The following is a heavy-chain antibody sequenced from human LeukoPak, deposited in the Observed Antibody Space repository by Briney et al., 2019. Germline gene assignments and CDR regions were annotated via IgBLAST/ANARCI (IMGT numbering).Heavy chain of an antibody. D-gene: IGHD2/OR15-2a*01. Sequence: GGSLRLSCAASGFTFSSYAMSWVRQAPGKGLEWVSAISGSGDSTYYADSVKGRFTISRDNSKNSLHLQMNSLRAEDTAIYYCYFFYPSVPPLDYCGQGILVTVSS. J-gene: IGHJ4*02. CDR3: YFFYPSVPPLDY. CDR2: ISGSGDST. CDR1: GFTFSSYA. V-gene: IGHV3-23*01.